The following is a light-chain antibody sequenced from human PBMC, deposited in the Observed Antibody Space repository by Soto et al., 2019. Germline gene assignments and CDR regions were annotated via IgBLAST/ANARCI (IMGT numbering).Light chain of an antibody. CDR3: LSYTSANTRV. J-gene: IGLJ3*02. CDR2: EVN. CDR1: SSDLGGYKF. Sequence: QSVLTQPASVSASPGQSITISFTGTSSDLGGYKFVSWYQHHPGKAPKLMIYEVNNRPSGVSNRFSGSKSGNTASLTISGLQPEDEADYYCLSYTSANTRVFGGGTKLTVL. V-gene: IGLV2-14*01.